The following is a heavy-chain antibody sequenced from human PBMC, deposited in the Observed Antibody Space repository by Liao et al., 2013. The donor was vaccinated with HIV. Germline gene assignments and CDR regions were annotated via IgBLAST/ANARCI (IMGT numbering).Heavy chain of an antibody. CDR2: IYPSGST. D-gene: IGHD6-13*01. CDR3: ARDPPSGWSWFDAFDI. Sequence: QVQLQESGPGLVKPSETLSLACSVSGGYISSYYWSWIRQPAGKGLEWIGRIYPSGSTNYNPSLKSRVTISVDTSKNQFSLKLSSVTAADTAVYYCARDPPSGWSWFDAFDIWGQGTMVTVSS. CDR1: GGYISSYY. V-gene: IGHV4-4*07. J-gene: IGHJ3*02.